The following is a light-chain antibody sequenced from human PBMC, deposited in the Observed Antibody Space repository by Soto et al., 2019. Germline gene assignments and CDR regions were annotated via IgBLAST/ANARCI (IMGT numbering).Light chain of an antibody. CDR3: QPVHGSPIT. CDR2: AVS. CDR1: QGIRND. J-gene: IGKJ5*01. V-gene: IGKV1-17*01. Sequence: SVGDRFTVTCLASQGIRNDLGGYQQKPGKAPKCLIYAVSSLRSGVPSRFSGIVHGKDFTLTMSGLPALQLTRYSYQPVHGSPITFREGTRLEIK.